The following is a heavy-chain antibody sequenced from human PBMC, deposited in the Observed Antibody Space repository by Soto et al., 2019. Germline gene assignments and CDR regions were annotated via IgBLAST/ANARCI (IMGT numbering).Heavy chain of an antibody. V-gene: IGHV1-69*12. CDR3: VRVVAIPGYPDN. CDR2: LVPIVDTS. J-gene: IGHJ4*02. CDR1: GGTFSIYD. D-gene: IGHD5-12*01. Sequence: QVQLVQSGAEVRQPASSVKVSCKTSGGTFSIYDLCWVRQAPGQGLEWMGGLVPIVDTSTYAQKFQGRVTITADESTSTAYMELSSLRSDDTAIYYCVRVVAIPGYPDNWGQGTLVTVSS.